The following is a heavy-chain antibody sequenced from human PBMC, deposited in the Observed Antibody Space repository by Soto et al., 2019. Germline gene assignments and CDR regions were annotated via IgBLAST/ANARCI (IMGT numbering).Heavy chain of an antibody. J-gene: IGHJ6*02. Sequence: GGSLRLSFAVSGFPFSSYVMTWVRQAPGKGLEWVSVISGGGGSTNYAESVKGRFTISRDNSENTLYLQMNSLRAEDTAVYYCAKPVTLVSGINPSSYALDVWGQGTTVTGSS. CDR3: AKPVTLVSGINPSSYALDV. CDR2: ISGGGGST. V-gene: IGHV3-23*01. CDR1: GFPFSSYV. D-gene: IGHD1-26*01.